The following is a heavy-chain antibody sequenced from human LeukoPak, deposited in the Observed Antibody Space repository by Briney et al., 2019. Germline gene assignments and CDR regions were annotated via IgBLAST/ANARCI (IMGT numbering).Heavy chain of an antibody. J-gene: IGHJ6*03. CDR1: GFTFSGYW. V-gene: IGHV3-74*01. Sequence: PGGSLRLSCAASGFTFSGYWMHWVRQAPGKGLVWVSRINSDRSSTSYADSVKGRFTISRDNAKNALYLQMNSLRAEDTAVYYCARVPGGNSYYYYMDVWGKGTTVTVSS. CDR3: ARVPGGNSYYYYMDV. CDR2: INSDRSST. D-gene: IGHD2-15*01.